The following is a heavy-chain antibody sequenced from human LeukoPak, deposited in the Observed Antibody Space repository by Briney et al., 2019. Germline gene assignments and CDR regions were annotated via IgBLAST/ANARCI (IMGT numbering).Heavy chain of an antibody. CDR2: FSWNSGIL. V-gene: IGHV3-9*01. J-gene: IGHJ3*02. D-gene: IGHD6-13*01. CDR3: AKDTSPVSYSSSWGDAFDI. CDR1: GFPFDDCA. Sequence: PGGPLTLSCAASGFPFDDCAVHWVRQAPGRGVVWVPGFSWNSGILGYADSVKGRFTISRDNAKTSLYLQMNSLRAEDTALYYCAKDTSPVSYSSSWGDAFDIWGQGTMVTVSS.